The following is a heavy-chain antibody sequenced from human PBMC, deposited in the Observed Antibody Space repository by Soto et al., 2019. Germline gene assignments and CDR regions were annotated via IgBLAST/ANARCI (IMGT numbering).Heavy chain of an antibody. CDR3: AKDLAVVVVAATRFDY. D-gene: IGHD2-15*01. CDR1: GFTFSSYA. V-gene: IGHV3-23*01. Sequence: PGGSLRLSCAASGFTFSSYAMSWVRQAPGKGLEWVSAISGSGGSTYYADSVKGRFTISRDNSKNTLYLQMNSLRAEDTAVYYCAKDLAVVVVAATRFDYWGQGTLVTVSS. CDR2: ISGSGGST. J-gene: IGHJ4*02.